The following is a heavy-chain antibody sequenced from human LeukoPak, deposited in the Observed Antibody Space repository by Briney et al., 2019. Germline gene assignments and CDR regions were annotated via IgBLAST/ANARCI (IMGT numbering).Heavy chain of an antibody. J-gene: IGHJ4*02. CDR3: AGNDYGDYKSSFDY. D-gene: IGHD4-17*01. V-gene: IGHV4-59*01. CDR2: IFYSGST. CDR1: GGSISSYY. Sequence: SETLSLTCTVSGGSISSYYWSWFRQPLGKGLEWIGYIFYSGSTNYNPSLKSRVTISVDTSKNQFSLRLNSVTAADTAMYYCAGNDYGDYKSSFDYWGQGTLVTVSS.